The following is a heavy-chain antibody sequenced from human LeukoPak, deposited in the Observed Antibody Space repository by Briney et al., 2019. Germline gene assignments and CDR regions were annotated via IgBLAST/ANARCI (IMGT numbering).Heavy chain of an antibody. CDR1: GFTFSSYA. CDR2: ISGSGGST. V-gene: IGHV3-23*01. CDR3: AKGDQPLLYGGAFDY. Sequence: PGGSLRLSCAASGFTFSSYAMSWVRQAPGKGLEWVSAISGSGGSTYYADSVKGRFTISRDNSKNTLYLQMNSLRADDTAVYYCAKGDQPLLYGGAFDYWGQGTLVTVSS. J-gene: IGHJ4*02. D-gene: IGHD2-2*01.